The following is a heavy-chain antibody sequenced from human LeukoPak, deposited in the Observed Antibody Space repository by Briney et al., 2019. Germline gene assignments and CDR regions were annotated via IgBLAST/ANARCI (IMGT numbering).Heavy chain of an antibody. CDR2: IGGSGSPNSA. D-gene: IGHD3-16*01. J-gene: IGHJ3*02. Sequence: GGSLRLSCAASGFTFSTYAMTWVRQAPGKGLEWVSTIGGSGSPNSASYADSVKGRFTISSDKSKDTLYLLINSLRADDTAIYYCAKNVLGMRAFDIWGQGTMVTVSS. V-gene: IGHV3-23*01. CDR1: GFTFSTYA. CDR3: AKNVLGMRAFDI.